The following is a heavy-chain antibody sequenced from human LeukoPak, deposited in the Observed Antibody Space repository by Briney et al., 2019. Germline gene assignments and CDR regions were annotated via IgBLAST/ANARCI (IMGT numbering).Heavy chain of an antibody. V-gene: IGHV4-4*07. D-gene: IGHD2-21*02. CDR1: GGSISSYY. Sequence: SETLSLTCTVSGGSISSYYWTWIRQPAGKGPEWIGRIHASGSTNYNHSLKSRVNMSVDTSKNQFSLRLSSVTAADTAVYYCARVTDPRYNWFDPWGQGTLVTVSS. CDR2: IHASGST. CDR3: ARVTDPRYNWFDP. J-gene: IGHJ5*02.